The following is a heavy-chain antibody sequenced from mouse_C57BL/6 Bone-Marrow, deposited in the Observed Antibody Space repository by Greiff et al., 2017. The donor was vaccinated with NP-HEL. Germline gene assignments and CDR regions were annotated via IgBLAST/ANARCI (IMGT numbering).Heavy chain of an antibody. Sequence: VQLQQSGAELVKPGASVKMSCKASGYTFTTYPIEWMKQNHGKSLEWIGTFHPYNDDTKYNEKFKGKATLPVEKSSSTVYFELSRLTSDDSAVYDCARRCYYYSMDYWGQGTSVTVSS. CDR1: GYTFTTYP. CDR2: FHPYNDDT. V-gene: IGHV1-47*01. CDR3: ARRCYYYSMDY. J-gene: IGHJ4*01.